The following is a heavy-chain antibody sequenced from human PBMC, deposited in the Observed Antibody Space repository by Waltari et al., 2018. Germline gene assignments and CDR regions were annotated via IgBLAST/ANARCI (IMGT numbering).Heavy chain of an antibody. CDR2: SIQISGKV. V-gene: IGHV1-69*01. D-gene: IGHD4-17*01. CDR3: ARGAATVSRYLFDY. J-gene: IGHJ4*02. CDR1: GGSFSSDA. Sequence: QVQLVQSGAEVREPGSSVKVSCKAFGGSFSSDATTWVRQAPGQGLEWLGGSIQISGKVNYEQSIQGRVTITADEFTSTAYMFLSSLTSEDTAVYYCARGAATVSRYLFDYWGQGTLVTVSS.